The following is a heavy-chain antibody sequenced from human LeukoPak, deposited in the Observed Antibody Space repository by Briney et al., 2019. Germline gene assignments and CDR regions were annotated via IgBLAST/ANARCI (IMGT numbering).Heavy chain of an antibody. CDR1: GFTFSSYG. Sequence: GRSLRLSCAASGFTFSSYGMHWVRQAPGKGLEWVSSISSSSSYIYYADSVKGRFTISRDNAKNSLYLQMNSLRAEDTAVYYCAIKHTGGVVAATYYWGQGTLVTVSS. CDR3: AIKHTGGVVAATYY. J-gene: IGHJ4*02. D-gene: IGHD2-15*01. V-gene: IGHV3-21*01. CDR2: ISSSSSYI.